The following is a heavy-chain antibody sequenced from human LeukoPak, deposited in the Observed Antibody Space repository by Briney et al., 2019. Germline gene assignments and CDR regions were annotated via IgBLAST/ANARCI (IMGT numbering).Heavy chain of an antibody. Sequence: PGGSLRLSCAASGFTFSSYAMSWVRQAPGQGLEWMGGIIPIFGTANYAQKFQGRVTITTDESTSTAYMELSSLRSEDTAVYYCAIRYCSGGSCYSMMDYYYYMDVWGKGTTVTVSS. D-gene: IGHD2-15*01. CDR1: GFTFSSYA. J-gene: IGHJ6*03. CDR3: AIRYCSGGSCYSMMDYYYYMDV. V-gene: IGHV1-69*05. CDR2: IIPIFGTA.